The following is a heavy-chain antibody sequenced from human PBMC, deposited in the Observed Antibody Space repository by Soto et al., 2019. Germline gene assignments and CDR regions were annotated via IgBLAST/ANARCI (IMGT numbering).Heavy chain of an antibody. Sequence: QVQLVESGGGVVQPGRSLRLSCAAPGFTFSSYGMHWVRQAPGKGLEWVAVIWYDGSNKYYADSVKGRFTISRDNSKNTLYLQMNSLRVEDTAVYYCARDRYSSGWYDLDYWGQGTLVTVSS. CDR3: ARDRYSSGWYDLDY. CDR1: GFTFSSYG. J-gene: IGHJ4*02. CDR2: IWYDGSNK. V-gene: IGHV3-33*01. D-gene: IGHD6-19*01.